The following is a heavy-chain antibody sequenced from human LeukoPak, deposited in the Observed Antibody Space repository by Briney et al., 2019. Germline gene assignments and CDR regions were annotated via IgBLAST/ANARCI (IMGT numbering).Heavy chain of an antibody. CDR1: GFTFSDYY. D-gene: IGHD3-10*01. J-gene: IGHJ4*02. V-gene: IGHV3-11*06. Sequence: GGSLRLSCAASGFTFSDYYLSWVRQAPGKGLEWVSYISSSTSYTNYADSVKGRFTISRENAKNSQYLHMNSLRGEDTAVYYCARRGGSTATGYYFDYWGQGTLVTVSA. CDR3: ARRGGSTATGYYFDY. CDR2: ISSSTSYT.